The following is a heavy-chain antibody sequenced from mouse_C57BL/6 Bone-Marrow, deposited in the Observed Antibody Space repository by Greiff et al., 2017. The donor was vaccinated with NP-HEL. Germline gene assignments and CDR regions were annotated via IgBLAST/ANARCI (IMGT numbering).Heavy chain of an antibody. Sequence: QVQLQQPGAELVKPGASVKLSCKASGYTFTSYWMHWVKQRPGRGLEWIGRIDPNSGGTKYNEKFKSKATLTVDKPSSTACMQLSSLTSEDSAVYYCARLARSSYVSRYFDVWGTGTTVTVSS. CDR2: IDPNSGGT. V-gene: IGHV1-72*01. CDR3: ARLARSSYVSRYFDV. D-gene: IGHD1-1*01. CDR1: GYTFTSYW. J-gene: IGHJ1*03.